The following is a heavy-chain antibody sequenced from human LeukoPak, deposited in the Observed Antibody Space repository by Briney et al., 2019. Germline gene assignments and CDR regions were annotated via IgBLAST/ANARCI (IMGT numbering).Heavy chain of an antibody. J-gene: IGHJ4*02. Sequence: SETLSLTCSVSGTSIRSGTYYWGWIRQPAGKGLEWIGRVSSTGDTKYSPSLQGRITISVDTSKNQISLKLTSVTAADTAVYYCARDQPLYHDYGDHGFDFWGQGTLVTVSS. CDR3: ARDQPLYHDYGDHGFDF. D-gene: IGHD4-17*01. V-gene: IGHV4-61*02. CDR1: GTSIRSGTYY. CDR2: VSSTGDT.